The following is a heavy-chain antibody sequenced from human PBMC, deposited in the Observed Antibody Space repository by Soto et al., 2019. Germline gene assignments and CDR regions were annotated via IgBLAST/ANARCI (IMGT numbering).Heavy chain of an antibody. Sequence: SETLSLTCTVSGGSISSYYWSWIRQPPGKGLEWIGYIYYSGSTNYNPSLKSRVTISVDTSKNQFSLKLSSVTAADTAVYYCAVIRVPQYYFDYWGQGTLVTVPQ. D-gene: IGHD2-21*01. J-gene: IGHJ4*02. V-gene: IGHV4-59*01. CDR2: IYYSGST. CDR3: AVIRVPQYYFDY. CDR1: GGSISSYY.